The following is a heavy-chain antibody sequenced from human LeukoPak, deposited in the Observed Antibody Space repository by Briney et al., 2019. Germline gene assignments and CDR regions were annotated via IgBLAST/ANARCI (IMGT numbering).Heavy chain of an antibody. V-gene: IGHV3-23*01. CDR1: GFTFSSYA. CDR3: AKFRPITSVAGTIFHY. D-gene: IGHD6-19*01. J-gene: IGHJ4*02. Sequence: QAGGSLRLSCAASGFTFSSYAMSWVRQAPGKGLEWVSAFSGSGGGTYYADSVKGRFTISRDNSKNTLYLQMNSLRAEDTAVYYCAKFRPITSVAGTIFHYWGQGALVTVSS. CDR2: FSGSGGGT.